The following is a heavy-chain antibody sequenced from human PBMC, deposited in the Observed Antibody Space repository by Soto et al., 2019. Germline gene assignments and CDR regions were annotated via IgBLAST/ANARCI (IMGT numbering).Heavy chain of an antibody. CDR2: ISGSGGST. D-gene: IGHD3-22*01. CDR1: GFTFSSYA. V-gene: IGHV3-23*01. CDR3: AKGPNSMIVVVTGGFDY. J-gene: IGHJ4*02. Sequence: EVQLLESGGGLVQPGGSLRLSCAASGFTFSSYAMSWVRQAPGKGLEWVSAISGSGGSTYYADSVKGRFTISRDNSKNTRYLQMNSLRAEDTAVYYCAKGPNSMIVVVTGGFDYWGQGTLVTVSS.